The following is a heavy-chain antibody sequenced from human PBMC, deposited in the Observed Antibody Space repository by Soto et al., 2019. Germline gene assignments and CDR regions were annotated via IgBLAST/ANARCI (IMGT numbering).Heavy chain of an antibody. D-gene: IGHD3-3*01. V-gene: IGHV3-23*01. Sequence: GGSLRLSCAASGFTFSSYAMSWVRQAPGKGLEWVSAISGSGGSTYYADSVKGRFTISRDNSKNTLYLQMNSLRAEDTAVYYCAKPESGPDWSGYPMYYFDYWGQGTLVTVSS. CDR2: ISGSGGST. J-gene: IGHJ4*02. CDR3: AKPESGPDWSGYPMYYFDY. CDR1: GFTFSSYA.